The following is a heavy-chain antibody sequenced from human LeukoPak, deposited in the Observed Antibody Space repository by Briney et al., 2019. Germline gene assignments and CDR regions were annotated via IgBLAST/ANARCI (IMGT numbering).Heavy chain of an antibody. CDR2: ISSSSSYI. V-gene: IGHV3-21*01. J-gene: IGHJ4*02. CDR1: GFTFSSYE. D-gene: IGHD6-19*01. CDR3: ARAISSGDFDY. Sequence: GGSLRLSCAAPGFTFSSYEMNWVRQAPGKGLEWVSSISSSSSYIYYADSVKGRFTISRDNAKNSLYLQMNSLRAEDTAVYYCARAISSGDFDYWGQGTLVTVSS.